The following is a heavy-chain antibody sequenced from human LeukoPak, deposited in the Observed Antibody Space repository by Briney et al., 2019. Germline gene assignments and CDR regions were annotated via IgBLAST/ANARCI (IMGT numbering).Heavy chain of an antibody. V-gene: IGHV3-20*04. CDR1: GFTFSSYA. Sequence: PGRSLRLSCAASGFTFSSYAMHWVRQAPGKGLEWVSGINWNGGSTDYADSVKGRFTISRDNAKKPLYLQMNSLRAEDTALYYCARDTHYGSNYWGQGTLVTVSS. J-gene: IGHJ4*02. CDR2: INWNGGST. CDR3: ARDTHYGSNY. D-gene: IGHD3-10*01.